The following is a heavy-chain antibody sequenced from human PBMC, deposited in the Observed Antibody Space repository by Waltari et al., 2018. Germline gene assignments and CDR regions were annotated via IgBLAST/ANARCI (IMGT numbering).Heavy chain of an antibody. Sequence: QVQLVQSGAEVKKPGSSVQVSCKASGGTFSSYAIRWVRQAPAHGLEWMGKIIPIFCTANNAQKFQGRVTITADKSTSTAYMELGSLRSEDTAVYYCAGAGIVGATGGGDYYGMDVWGQGTTVTVSS. V-gene: IGHV1-69*08. CDR1: GGTFSSYA. J-gene: IGHJ6*02. D-gene: IGHD1-26*01. CDR2: IIPIFCTA. CDR3: AGAGIVGATGGGDYYGMDV.